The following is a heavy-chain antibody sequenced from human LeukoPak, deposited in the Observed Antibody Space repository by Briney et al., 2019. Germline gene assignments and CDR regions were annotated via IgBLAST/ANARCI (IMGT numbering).Heavy chain of an antibody. CDR3: VRDLILVWTPGDDFDH. D-gene: IGHD3-16*01. CDR1: GFTFSNYW. J-gene: IGHJ4*02. Sequence: GGSLRLSCAASGFTFSNYWMHWVRQAPGKGLEWVSRINEYGTTITYADSVKGRFTISRENARNTLFLQMNSLTPEDTAVYYCVRDLILVWTPGDDFDHWGQGTLVNVSS. CDR2: INEYGTTI. V-gene: IGHV3-74*01.